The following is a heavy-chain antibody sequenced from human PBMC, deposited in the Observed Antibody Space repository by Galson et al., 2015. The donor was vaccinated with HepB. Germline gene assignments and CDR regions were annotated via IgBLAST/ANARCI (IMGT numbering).Heavy chain of an antibody. CDR1: GYTFTNFY. J-gene: IGHJ4*02. CDR3: ARHQVGAGDF. Sequence: SVKVSCKVSGYTFTNFYIYWVRQAPGQGLEWVGWINPNKGDTIYAQKFQGRVTLTRDTAINTAYMELPSLRSDDTAFYYCARHQVGAGDFWGQGTLITVSS. V-gene: IGHV1-2*02. CDR2: INPNKGDT. D-gene: IGHD4/OR15-4a*01.